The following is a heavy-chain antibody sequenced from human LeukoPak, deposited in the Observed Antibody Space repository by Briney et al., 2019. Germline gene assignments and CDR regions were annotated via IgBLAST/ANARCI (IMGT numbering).Heavy chain of an antibody. CDR2: IWYDGNNK. V-gene: IGHV3-33*01. Sequence: GRSLRLSCAASGFTFSSYGMHWVRQAPGKGLEWVAVIWYDGNNKYYADSVKGRFTISRVNSKNTLYLQMNSLRAEDTAVYYCARNLRPITMVRGVIIPVFDPWGQGTLVTVSS. D-gene: IGHD3-10*01. CDR3: ARNLRPITMVRGVIIPVFDP. J-gene: IGHJ5*02. CDR1: GFTFSSYG.